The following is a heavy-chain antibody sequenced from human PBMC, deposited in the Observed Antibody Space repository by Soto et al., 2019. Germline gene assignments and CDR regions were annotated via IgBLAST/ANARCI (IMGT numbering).Heavy chain of an antibody. Sequence: EVQLVESGGGLVKPGGSLRLSCAASGFTFSNAWMSWVRQAPGKGLEWVGRIKSKTDGGTTDYAAPVKGRFTISRDDSKNTLYLQMNSLKNEDTAVYYCTTGGITMVRGVIIGSLGPADYWGQGTLVTVSS. CDR1: GFTFSNAW. CDR2: IKSKTDGGTT. V-gene: IGHV3-15*01. J-gene: IGHJ4*02. CDR3: TTGGITMVRGVIIGSLGPADY. D-gene: IGHD3-10*01.